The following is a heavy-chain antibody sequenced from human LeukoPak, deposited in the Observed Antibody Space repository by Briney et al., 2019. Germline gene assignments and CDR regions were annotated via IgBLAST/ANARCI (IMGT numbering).Heavy chain of an antibody. CDR1: GGSISSGGYY. Sequence: SQTLSLTCTVSGGSISSGGYYWSWIRQHPGKGLEWIGYIYYSGSTYYNPSLKSRVTISVDTSKNQFSLKLSSVTPADTAVYYCASSCSGGSCRIDYWGQGTLVTVSS. J-gene: IGHJ4*02. V-gene: IGHV4-31*03. D-gene: IGHD2-15*01. CDR3: ASSCSGGSCRIDY. CDR2: IYYSGST.